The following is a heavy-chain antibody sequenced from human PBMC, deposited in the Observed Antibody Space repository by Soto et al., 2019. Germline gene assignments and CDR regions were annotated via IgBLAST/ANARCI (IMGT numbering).Heavy chain of an antibody. J-gene: IGHJ3*02. CDR3: TSEAAAGPDAFDI. D-gene: IGHD6-13*01. Sequence: GWSLRLSCAASGFTFSGSAMHWVRQASGKGLEWVGRIRSKANSYATAYAASVKGRFTISRDDSKNTAYLQMNSLKTEDTAVYYCTSEAAAGPDAFDIWGQGTMVTVSS. V-gene: IGHV3-73*01. CDR2: IRSKANSYAT. CDR1: GFTFSGSA.